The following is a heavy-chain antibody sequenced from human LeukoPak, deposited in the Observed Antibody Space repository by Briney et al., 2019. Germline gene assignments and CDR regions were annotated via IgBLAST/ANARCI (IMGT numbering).Heavy chain of an antibody. D-gene: IGHD2-15*01. CDR1: GGSISSGSYY. J-gene: IGHJ4*02. V-gene: IGHV4-61*02. Sequence: PPQTLSLTCTVSGGSISSGSYYWSWIRQPAGKGLEWIGRIYTSGSTNYNPSLKSRVTISVDTSKNQFSLKLSSVTAADTAVYYCARLRLQPYWGQGTLVTVSS. CDR2: IYTSGST. CDR3: ARLRLQPY.